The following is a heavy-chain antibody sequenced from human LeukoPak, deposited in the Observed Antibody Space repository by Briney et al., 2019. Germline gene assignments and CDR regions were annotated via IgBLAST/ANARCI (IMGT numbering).Heavy chain of an antibody. J-gene: IGHJ4*02. D-gene: IGHD1-1*01. CDR1: GGSFSGYC. Sequence: PSETLSLTCAVYGGSFSGYCWSWIRQPPGKGLEWIGEINHSGSTNYNPSLKSRVTISVDTSKNQFSLELSSVTAADTAVYCCARSLQLDYWGQGTLVTVSS. CDR3: ARSLQLDY. V-gene: IGHV4-34*01. CDR2: INHSGST.